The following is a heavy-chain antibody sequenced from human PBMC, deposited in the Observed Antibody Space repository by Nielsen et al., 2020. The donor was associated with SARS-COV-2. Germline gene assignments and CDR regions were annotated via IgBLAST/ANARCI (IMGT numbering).Heavy chain of an antibody. CDR3: TTEEAWELLAVWYFDY. CDR2: IKSKTDGGTT. D-gene: IGHD1-26*01. Sequence: GGSLRLSCAASGFTFEDAWMSWVRQAPGKGLEWVGRIKSKTDGGTTDYAAPVKGRFTISRDDSKNTLYLQMNSLKTEDTAVYYCTTEEAWELLAVWYFDYWGQGTLVTVSS. V-gene: IGHV3-15*01. J-gene: IGHJ4*02. CDR1: GFTFEDAW.